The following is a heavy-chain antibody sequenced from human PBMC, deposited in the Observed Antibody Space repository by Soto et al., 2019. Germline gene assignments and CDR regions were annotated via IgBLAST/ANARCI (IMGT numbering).Heavy chain of an antibody. CDR1: GASISSSNW. J-gene: IGHJ3*02. V-gene: IGHV4-4*02. D-gene: IGHD2-2*01. CDR2: ILHSGST. CDR3: ARVLQGCSGTSGYLDI. Sequence: QVQLQESGPGLAKPSGTLSLTCAVSGASISSSNWWNWVRQAPGKGLEWIGEILHSGSTNYNPSHKSGVNISVDKSMHQSSLRLSSVPAADTAVYYCARVLQGCSGTSGYLDIWGQGTMVTASA.